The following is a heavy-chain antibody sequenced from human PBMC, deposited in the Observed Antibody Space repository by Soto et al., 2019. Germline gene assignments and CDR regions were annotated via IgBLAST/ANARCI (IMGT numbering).Heavy chain of an antibody. CDR2: ISPSRGSI. CDR1: GFIFSSYF. Sequence: MQLVESGGGLVKPGGSLRLSCEASGFIFSSYFMNWVRQAPGKGLEWVSSISPSRGSISYADSVKGRFTISRDDANNSLYLQLNSLRADDTAVYYCTRDEFSGYEDDAFDLWGQGTMVIVSS. J-gene: IGHJ3*01. D-gene: IGHD5-12*01. V-gene: IGHV3-21*06. CDR3: TRDEFSGYEDDAFDL.